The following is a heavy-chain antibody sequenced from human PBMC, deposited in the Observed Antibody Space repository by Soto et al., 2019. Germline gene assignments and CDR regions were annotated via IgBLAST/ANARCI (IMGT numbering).Heavy chain of an antibody. CDR3: AKFATIYGDYDPNYYFDY. J-gene: IGHJ4*02. V-gene: IGHV3-23*01. Sequence: GGSLRLSCAASGFTFSSYAMSWVRQAPGKGLEWVSAISGSGGSTYYADSVKGRFTISRDNSKNTLYLQMNSLRAEDTAVYYCAKFATIYGDYDPNYYFDYWGQGTLVTVSS. CDR2: ISGSGGST. CDR1: GFTFSSYA. D-gene: IGHD4-17*01.